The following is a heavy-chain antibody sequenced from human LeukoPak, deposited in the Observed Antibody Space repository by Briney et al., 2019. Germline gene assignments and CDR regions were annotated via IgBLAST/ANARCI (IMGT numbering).Heavy chain of an antibody. V-gene: IGHV4-4*07. CDR1: GGSISTYY. CDR2: IFTSGIT. CDR3: AKDRYSSSMDV. J-gene: IGHJ6*03. D-gene: IGHD6-13*01. Sequence: SETLSLTCTVSGGSISTYYWSWFRQPAAKGLEWIGRIFTSGITNYNPSLKSRVTVSVDTSKNQFSLKLNSVTAADTAVYYCAKDRYSSSMDVWGKGTTVTVSS.